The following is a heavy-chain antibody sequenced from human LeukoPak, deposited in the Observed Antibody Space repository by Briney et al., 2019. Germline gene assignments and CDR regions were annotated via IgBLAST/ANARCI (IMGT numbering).Heavy chain of an antibody. V-gene: IGHV3-21*01. J-gene: IGHJ4*02. CDR2: ISSSSSYI. D-gene: IGHD6-13*01. Sequence: GGSLRLSCAASGFTFSSYSMNWVRQAPGKGLEWVSSISSSSSYIYYADSVKGRFTISRDNDKNSLYLQMNSLRAEDTAVYYCARDQVVAALDYWGQGTLVTVSS. CDR3: ARDQVVAALDY. CDR1: GFTFSSYS.